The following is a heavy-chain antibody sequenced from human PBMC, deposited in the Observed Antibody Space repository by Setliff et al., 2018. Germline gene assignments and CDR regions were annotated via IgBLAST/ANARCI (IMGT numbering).Heavy chain of an antibody. V-gene: IGHV3-11*04. CDR2: ITNSGGTI. Sequence: GGSLRLSCAASGFTFSDYYMSWIRQAPGKGLEWVSYITNSGGTIYYADSVKGRFTISRDNAKNTLFLQMDSLRVEDTGVYYCAKVKKQLIRGFSFDYWGQGTPVTVS. CDR1: GFTFSDYY. CDR3: AKVKKQLIRGFSFDY. D-gene: IGHD1-1*01. J-gene: IGHJ4*02.